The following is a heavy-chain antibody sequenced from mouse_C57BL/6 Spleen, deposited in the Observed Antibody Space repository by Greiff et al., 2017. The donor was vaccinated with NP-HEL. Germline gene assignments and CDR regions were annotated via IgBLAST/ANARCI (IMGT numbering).Heavy chain of an antibody. V-gene: IGHV1-64*01. D-gene: IGHD2-4*01. CDR1: GYTFTSYW. CDR2: IHPNSGST. J-gene: IGHJ3*01. CDR3: ARDYDVAWFAY. Sequence: QVQLKQPGAELVKPGASVKLSCKASGYTFTSYWMHWVKQRPGQGLEWIGMIHPNSGSTNYNEKFKSKATLTVDKSSSTAYMQLSSLTSEDSAVYYCARDYDVAWFAYWGQGTLVTVSA.